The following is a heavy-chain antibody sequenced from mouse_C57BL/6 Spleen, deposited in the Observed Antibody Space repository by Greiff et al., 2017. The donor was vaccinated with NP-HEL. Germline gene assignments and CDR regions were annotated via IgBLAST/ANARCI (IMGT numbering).Heavy chain of an antibody. CDR1: AYTFTSYW. CDR2: IYPGSGST. Sequence: QFQLQHPGAELLKPGASVKLSCKASAYTFTSYWITWLKQSPGHGLDWIGDIYPGSGSTNYNEKFKSKATLPVDTSSSTAYMQLSSLTSEDSAVYYCARGGDCDYWGQGTTLTVSS. CDR3: ARGGDCDY. V-gene: IGHV1-55*01. J-gene: IGHJ2*01.